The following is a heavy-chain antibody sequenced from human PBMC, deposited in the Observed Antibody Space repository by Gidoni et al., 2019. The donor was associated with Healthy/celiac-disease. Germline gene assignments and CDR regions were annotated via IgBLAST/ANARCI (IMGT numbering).Heavy chain of an antibody. V-gene: IGHV2-5*02. CDR3: AQVTMVRGVIIHPFDY. J-gene: IGHJ4*02. Sequence: QITLKESGPTLVKPTPTLTLTCTFSGFSLSTSGVGVGWIRHPPGKALEWLALIYWDDDKRYRPYLKSRLTITKYTSKNQVVLTMTNMDPVDTATYDCAQVTMVRGVIIHPFDYWGQGTLVTVSS. CDR2: IYWDDDK. D-gene: IGHD3-10*01. CDR1: GFSLSTSGVG.